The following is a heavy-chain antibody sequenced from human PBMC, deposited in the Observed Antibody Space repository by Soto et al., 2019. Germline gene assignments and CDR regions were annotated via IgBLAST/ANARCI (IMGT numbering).Heavy chain of an antibody. J-gene: IGHJ6*03. CDR3: GRFKGGGYYTYYYYYRDV. CDR2: IYYSGST. Sequence: SETLSLTCTVSGGCISSYYWSWIRQPPGKGLEWIGYIYYSGSTNYNPSLKSRVTISVDTSKNQFSLKLSSVTAADTAVYYCGRFKGGGYYTYYYYYRDVGGKGPRAPVS. V-gene: IGHV4-59*01. D-gene: IGHD3-3*01. CDR1: GGCISSYY.